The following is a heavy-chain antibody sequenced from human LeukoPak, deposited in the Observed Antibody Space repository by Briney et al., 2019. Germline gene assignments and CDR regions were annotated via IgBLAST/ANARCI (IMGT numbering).Heavy chain of an antibody. CDR1: GGSISSSSYY. J-gene: IGHJ5*02. CDR2: IYYSGST. D-gene: IGHD4-17*01. Sequence: SETLSLTCTVSGGSISSSSYYWGWIRQPPGKGLEWIGSIYYSGSTYYNPSLKSRVTISVDTSKNQFSLKLSSVTAADTAVYYRARGRRTTYFRFPNGLFDPWGQGTLVTVSS. V-gene: IGHV4-39*01. CDR3: ARGRRTTYFRFPNGLFDP.